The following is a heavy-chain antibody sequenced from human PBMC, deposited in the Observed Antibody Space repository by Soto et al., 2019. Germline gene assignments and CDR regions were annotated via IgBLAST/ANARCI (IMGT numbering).Heavy chain of an antibody. CDR1: GGSFSVYY. V-gene: IGHV4-34*01. CDR2: INHSGST. CDR3: ASGYGGIYYYYGMDV. D-gene: IGHD3-16*01. Sequence: SETLSLTCAVYGGSFSVYYWSWIRQPPGKGLEWIGEINHSGSTNYNPSLKSRVTISVDTSKNQFSLKLSSVTAADTAVYYCASGYGGIYYYYGMDVWGQGTTVTVSS. J-gene: IGHJ6*02.